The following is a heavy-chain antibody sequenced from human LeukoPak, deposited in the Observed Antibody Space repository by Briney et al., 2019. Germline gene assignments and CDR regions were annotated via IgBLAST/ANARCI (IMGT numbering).Heavy chain of an antibody. CDR2: MWNDESNK. CDR1: GXTFRSYG. D-gene: IGHD2-2*01. CDR3: ARDLYSTSFDF. J-gene: IGHJ4*02. Sequence: GGSLRLSCTASGXTFRSYGMHWVRQAPGKGLEWVAVMWNDESNKYYADSVKGRFTISRDNSKNTLYLQMNSLRAEDTAVYYCARDLYSTSFDFWGQGALVTVSS. V-gene: IGHV3-33*01.